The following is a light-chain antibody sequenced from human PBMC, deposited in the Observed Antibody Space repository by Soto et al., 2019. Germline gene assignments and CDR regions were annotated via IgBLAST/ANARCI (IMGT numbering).Light chain of an antibody. CDR2: LDRDGRH. J-gene: IGLJ3*02. CDR3: QTWGTGIRL. V-gene: IGLV4-69*01. CDR1: RGHTYA. Sequence: QPVLTQSPSASASLGGSVKLTCTLSRGHTYANAWLPQQPAKGPRFLMKLDRDGRHTKGDGIPDRFSGPSSGAERYLTISDLQSDGEADDYCQTWGTGIRLFGGGTKLTVL.